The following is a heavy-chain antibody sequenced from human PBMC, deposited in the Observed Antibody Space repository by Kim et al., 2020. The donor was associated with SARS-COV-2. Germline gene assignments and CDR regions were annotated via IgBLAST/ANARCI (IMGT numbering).Heavy chain of an antibody. J-gene: IGHJ4*02. V-gene: IGHV1-3*01. CDR3: ARDGGYCSGGSCYYWSPFYFDY. CDR1: EYTFTSYA. D-gene: IGHD2-15*01. CDR2: INAGNGNT. Sequence: ASVKVSCKASEYTFTSYAMHWVRQAPGQRLEWMGWINAGNGNTKYSQKFQGRVTITRDTSASTAYMELSSLRSEDTAIYYCARDGGYCSGGSCYYWSPFYFDYWGQGTLVTVSS.